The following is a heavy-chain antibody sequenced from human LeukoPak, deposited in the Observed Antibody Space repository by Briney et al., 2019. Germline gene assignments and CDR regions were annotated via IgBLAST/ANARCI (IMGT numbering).Heavy chain of an antibody. D-gene: IGHD3-22*01. CDR3: GRGDYYDSSGCDY. CDR1: GGTFSSYA. CDR2: IIPIFGTA. V-gene: IGHV1-69*06. Sequence: ASVKVSCMASGGTFSSYAISWVRQALGQGLEWMGRIIPIFGTANYAQKFQGRVTITADKSTSTAYMELSSLRSEDTAVYYCGRGDYYDSSGCDYWGQGTLVTVSS. J-gene: IGHJ4*02.